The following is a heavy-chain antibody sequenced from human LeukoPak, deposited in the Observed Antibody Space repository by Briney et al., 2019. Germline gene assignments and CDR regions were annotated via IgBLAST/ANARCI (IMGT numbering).Heavy chain of an antibody. CDR3: ARVEDDYVWGSYRYSLDY. Sequence: GGSLRLSCAASGFTFSSYAMHWVRQAPGKGLEYVSAISSNGGSTYYANSVKGRFTISRDNSKNTLYLQMGSLRAEDMAVYYCARVEDDYVWGSYRYSLDYWGQGTLVTVSS. CDR1: GFTFSSYA. J-gene: IGHJ4*02. V-gene: IGHV3-64*01. D-gene: IGHD3-16*02. CDR2: ISSNGGST.